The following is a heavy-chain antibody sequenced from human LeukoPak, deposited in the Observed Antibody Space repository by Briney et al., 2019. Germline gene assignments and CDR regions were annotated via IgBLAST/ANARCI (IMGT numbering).Heavy chain of an antibody. D-gene: IGHD2-15*01. V-gene: IGHV3-7*03. J-gene: IGHJ5*02. CDR1: KFTFSSYW. Sequence: GGSLRLSCAASKFTFSSYWMSWVRQAPGKGLEWVANIDQDGSEKNYVDSVKGRFTISRDNANNSLFLQMNSLRAEDTALYYCAKGDCSGGSCYLSLSNNWFDPWGQGTLVTVSS. CDR2: IDQDGSEK. CDR3: AKGDCSGGSCYLSLSNNWFDP.